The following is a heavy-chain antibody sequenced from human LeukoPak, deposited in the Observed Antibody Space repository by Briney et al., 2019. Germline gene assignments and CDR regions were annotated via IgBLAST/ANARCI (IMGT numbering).Heavy chain of an antibody. CDR3: ARETTGTILGDAFDI. CDR2: IKQDGSEK. J-gene: IGHJ3*02. D-gene: IGHD1-1*01. V-gene: IGHV3-7*01. CDR1: GFTFSSYW. Sequence: GGSLRLSCAASGFTFSSYWMSWVRQAPGKGLEWVANIKQDGSEKYYVDSVKGRFTISRDNAKNSLYLQMSSLRAEDTAVYYCARETTGTILGDAFDIWGQGTMVTVSS.